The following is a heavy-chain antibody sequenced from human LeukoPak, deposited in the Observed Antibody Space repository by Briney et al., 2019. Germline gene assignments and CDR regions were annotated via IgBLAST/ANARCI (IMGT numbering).Heavy chain of an antibody. V-gene: IGHV3-23*01. CDR3: AKDSSLIVGATTFDY. J-gene: IGHJ4*02. Sequence: GGSLRLSCAASGSTFSSYAMSWVRQAPGKGLEWVSAISGSGGSTYYADSVKGRFTISRDNSKNTLYLQMNSLRAEDTAVYYCAKDSSLIVGATTFDYWGQGTLVTVSS. D-gene: IGHD1-26*01. CDR2: ISGSGGST. CDR1: GSTFSSYA.